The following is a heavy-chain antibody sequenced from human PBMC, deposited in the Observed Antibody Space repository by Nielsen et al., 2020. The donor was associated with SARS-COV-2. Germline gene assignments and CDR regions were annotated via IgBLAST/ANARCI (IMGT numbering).Heavy chain of an antibody. CDR3: ARDRLIAVADRVGGMDV. CDR1: GGSISSGGYY. D-gene: IGHD6-19*01. J-gene: IGHJ6*02. CDR2: IYYSGST. Sequence: SETLSLTCTVSGGSISSGGYYWSWIRQHPGKGLEWIGYIYYSGSTNYNPSLKSRVTISVDTSKNQFSLKLSSVTAADTAVYYCARDRLIAVADRVGGMDVWGQGTTVTVSS. V-gene: IGHV4-61*08.